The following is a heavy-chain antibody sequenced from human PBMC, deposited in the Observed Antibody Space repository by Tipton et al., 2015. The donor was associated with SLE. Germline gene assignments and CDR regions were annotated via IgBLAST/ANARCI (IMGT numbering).Heavy chain of an antibody. V-gene: IGHV3-48*03. CDR1: GFTFSSYE. Sequence: SLRLSCAASGFTFSSYEMNWVRQAPGKGLEWVSYISSSGSTIYYADSVKGRFTISRDNAKNSLYLQMNSLRAEDTAVYYCAREMVTGTTLYYYYYYMDVWGKGTTVTVSS. D-gene: IGHD1-20*01. CDR2: ISSSGSTI. CDR3: AREMVTGTTLYYYYYYMDV. J-gene: IGHJ6*03.